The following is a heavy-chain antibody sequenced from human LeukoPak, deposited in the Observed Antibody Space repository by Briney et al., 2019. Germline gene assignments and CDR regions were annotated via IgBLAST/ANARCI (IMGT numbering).Heavy chain of an antibody. CDR2: VNLQGST. J-gene: IGHJ4*02. V-gene: IGHV4-4*02. CDR3: AKAVITFGAAVAKGFDC. D-gene: IGHD3-16*01. CDR1: GGSITSTNY. Sequence: SETLSLTCGVSGGSITSTNYWTWVRQPPGKRLEWVGEVNLQGSTNYNPSLMGRVAISVDMSENHISLPLTSVTAADTAVYSCAKAVITFGAAVAKGFDCWGQGTLVTVSS.